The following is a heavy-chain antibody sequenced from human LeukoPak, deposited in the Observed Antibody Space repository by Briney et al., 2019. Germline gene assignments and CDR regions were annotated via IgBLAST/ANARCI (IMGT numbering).Heavy chain of an antibody. Sequence: SETLSLTCAVSGGSISSSNWWSWIRQPPGKGLEWIGYISYSGSTNYNPSLKSRVTISMDTSKNQFSLKLRSVTAADTAVYYCARAPHSYGSSWSHFDYWGQGTLVTVSS. CDR3: ARAPHSYGSSWSHFDY. CDR2: ISYSGST. J-gene: IGHJ4*02. D-gene: IGHD6-13*01. V-gene: IGHV4-61*01. CDR1: GGSISSSNW.